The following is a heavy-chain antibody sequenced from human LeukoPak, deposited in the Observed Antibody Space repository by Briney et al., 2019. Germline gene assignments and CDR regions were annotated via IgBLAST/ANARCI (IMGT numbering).Heavy chain of an antibody. V-gene: IGHV4-59*01. CDR1: GDSISGYY. J-gene: IGHJ6*02. Sequence: SETLSLTCTVSGDSISGYYWSWVRQPPGKGLEWIGYIYYSGRTTYNPSLKSRVSISEDTSKNQFSLKLSSVTAADTAVYYCARALQSYYYGMDVWGQGTTVTVSS. CDR3: ARALQSYYYGMDV. CDR2: IYYSGRT.